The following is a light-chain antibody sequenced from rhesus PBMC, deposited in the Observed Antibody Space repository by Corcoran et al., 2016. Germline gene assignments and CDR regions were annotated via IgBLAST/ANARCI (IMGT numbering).Light chain of an antibody. CDR1: QSVGNY. V-gene: IGKV3-10*01. Sequence: QVILTQSPATLSLSPGERATLSCRASQSVGNYLAWYQQQPGQAPRLLIYGASSKATGIADRYSGSGSGTDFPLTLSSRGPEYVGVYYCYQHGSGYSVGQGTKVQIK. J-gene: IGKJ2*01. CDR3: YQHGSGYS. CDR2: GAS.